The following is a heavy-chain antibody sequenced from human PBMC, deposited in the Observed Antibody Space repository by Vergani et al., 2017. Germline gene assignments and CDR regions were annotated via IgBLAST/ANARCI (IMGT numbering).Heavy chain of an antibody. CDR3: TRDVYSSSWYSLGFDY. CDR2: IRSKAYGGTT. J-gene: IGHJ4*02. V-gene: IGHV3-49*03. CDR1: GFTFGDYA. Sequence: EVQLVESGGGLVQPGRSLRLSCTASGFTFGDYAMSWFRQAPGKGLEWVGFIRSKAYGGTTEYAASVKGRFTISRDDSKSIAYLQMNSLKTEDTAVYYCTRDVYSSSWYSLGFDYWGQGTLVTVSS. D-gene: IGHD6-13*01.